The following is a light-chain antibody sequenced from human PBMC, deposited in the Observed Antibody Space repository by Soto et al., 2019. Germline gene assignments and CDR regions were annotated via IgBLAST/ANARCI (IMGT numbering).Light chain of an antibody. CDR1: SSDVGGYNS. Sequence: LTQPASVSGSPGQSITISCTATSSDVGGYNSVSWFQKHPGQAPKLIIYNVSHRPSGVSNRFSGSKSAYTASLTISGLQAEYEADYYCSSYTTTSTPFVFGSGTKV. V-gene: IGLV2-14*03. CDR2: NVS. J-gene: IGLJ1*01. CDR3: SSYTTTSTPFV.